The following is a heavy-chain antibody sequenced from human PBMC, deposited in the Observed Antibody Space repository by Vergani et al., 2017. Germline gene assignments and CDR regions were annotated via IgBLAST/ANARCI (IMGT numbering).Heavy chain of an antibody. J-gene: IGHJ6*02. V-gene: IGHV1-46*01. CDR1: GYTFTAYY. CDR2: ISPDGFST. CDR3: ARDSIPVRSVPGKRRINYGMDV. D-gene: IGHD6-19*01. Sequence: QVQLVQSGAEVGKPGASVKISCKASGYTFTAYYIHWVRQAPEQGLEWVGVISPDGFSTFYAQKFQGRVTITRDTSTSTVYVEETSLRSDDTAVYYCARDSIPVRSVPGKRRINYGMDVWGQGTTVTVSS.